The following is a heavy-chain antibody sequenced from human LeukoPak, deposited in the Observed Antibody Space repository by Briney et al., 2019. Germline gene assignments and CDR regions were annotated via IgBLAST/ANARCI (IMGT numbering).Heavy chain of an antibody. CDR1: GGSISSGDYY. J-gene: IGHJ3*02. V-gene: IGHV4-30-4*01. CDR2: IYYSGST. D-gene: IGHD3-22*01. Sequence: SETLSLTCTVSGGSISSGDYYWSWIRQPPGKGLEWIGYIYYSGSTYYNPSLKSRVTISVDTSKNQFSLKLSSVTAADTAVYYCARESPNYDSREKFGAFDIWGQGTMVTVSS. CDR3: ARESPNYDSREKFGAFDI.